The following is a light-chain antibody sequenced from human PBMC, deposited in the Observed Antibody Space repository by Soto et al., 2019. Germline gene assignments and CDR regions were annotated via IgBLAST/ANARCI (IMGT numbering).Light chain of an antibody. J-gene: IGLJ1*01. Sequence: QFALTHCAAVTWFTGHAITISCTGTSSDVGGYNYVSWYQQHPGKAPKLMIYDVSNRPSGVSNRFSGSKSGNTASLTISGLQAEDEADYYCSSYTSSSTLYVFGTGTKVTVL. V-gene: IGLV2-14*01. CDR2: DVS. CDR3: SSYTSSSTLYV. CDR1: SSDVGGYNY.